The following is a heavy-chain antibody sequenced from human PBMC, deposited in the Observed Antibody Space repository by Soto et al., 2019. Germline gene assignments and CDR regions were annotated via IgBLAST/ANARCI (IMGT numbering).Heavy chain of an antibody. D-gene: IGHD2-2*01. J-gene: IGHJ6*02. Sequence: LSLTCAASGFTFSSYSMNWVRPAPGKGLAWGSYISISSSTIYYADSVKGRFTISRDNAKNSLYLQMNSLRDEDTAVYYCARDCSSTSCYYYYYYGMDVWGQGTTVTVSS. V-gene: IGHV3-48*02. CDR1: GFTFSSYS. CDR3: ARDCSSTSCYYYYYYGMDV. CDR2: ISISSSTI.